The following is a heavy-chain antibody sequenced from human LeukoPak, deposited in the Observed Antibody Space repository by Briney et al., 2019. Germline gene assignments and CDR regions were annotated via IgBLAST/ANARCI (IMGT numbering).Heavy chain of an antibody. V-gene: IGHV1-8*01. CDR1: GYTFTSYD. J-gene: IGHJ3*02. D-gene: IGHD6-19*01. Sequence: GASVKVSCKASGYTFTSYDINWVRQATGQGLEWMGWMNPNSGNTGYAQKFQGRVTMTRNTSISTAYMELSSLRSEDTAVYYCARGMSSGWFDALDIWGQGTMVTVSS. CDR3: ARGMSSGWFDALDI. CDR2: MNPNSGNT.